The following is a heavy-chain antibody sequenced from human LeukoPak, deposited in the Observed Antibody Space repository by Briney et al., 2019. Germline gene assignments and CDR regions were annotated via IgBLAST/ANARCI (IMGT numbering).Heavy chain of an antibody. D-gene: IGHD5-24*01. CDR1: GDSVSSNSAA. CDR3: TRGAPVGSSREFDY. CDR2: TYYRSKWYN. J-gene: IGHJ4*02. Sequence: SQTLSLTCDISGDSVSSNSAAWIWIRQSPLRGLEWLGSTYYRSKWYNDYAVSVKSRITINPDTSKNQFSLQLNSVTPEDTAVYYCTRGAPVGSSREFDYWGQGTLVTVSS. V-gene: IGHV6-1*01.